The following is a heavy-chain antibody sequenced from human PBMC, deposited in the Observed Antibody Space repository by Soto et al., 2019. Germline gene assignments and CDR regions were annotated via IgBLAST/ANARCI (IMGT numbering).Heavy chain of an antibody. CDR1: GGTFSSYA. CDR2: IIXIFGTA. Sequence: QVQLVQSGAEVKKPGSSVKVSCKASGGTFSSYAISWVRQAPGXGLXWMXXIIXIFGTANYAQKFQGRVTITADESTXTAYXELXSXXXXXXXXXXXXXXXXXXXXXXXXXXXXYGMDVWGQGTTVTVSS. V-gene: IGHV1-69*01. CDR3: XXXXXXXXXXXXXXXXXYGMDV. J-gene: IGHJ6*02.